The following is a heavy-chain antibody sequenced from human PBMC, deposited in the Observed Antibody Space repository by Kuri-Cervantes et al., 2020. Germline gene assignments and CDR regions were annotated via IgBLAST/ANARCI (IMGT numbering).Heavy chain of an antibody. Sequence: ASVKVSCKVSGYTLTELSMYWVRQAPGKGLEWMGGFDPEDGETVYAQKFQGRVTMTEDTSTDTAYTELSSLRSEDTAVYYCAREPWDQALSSNDYWGQGTLVTVSS. V-gene: IGHV1-24*01. D-gene: IGHD1-26*01. CDR1: GYTLTELS. CDR3: AREPWDQALSSNDY. J-gene: IGHJ4*02. CDR2: FDPEDGET.